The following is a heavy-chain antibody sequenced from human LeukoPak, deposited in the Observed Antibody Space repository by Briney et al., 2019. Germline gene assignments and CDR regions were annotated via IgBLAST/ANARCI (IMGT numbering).Heavy chain of an antibody. D-gene: IGHD5-24*01. V-gene: IGHV3-23*01. Sequence: GGSLRLSCAASGFTFSSYAMSWVRQAPGKGLEWVSAISGSGGSTYYADSVKGRFTISRDNSKNTLYLQMNSLRAEDTAVYYCARDRDGYNSFDYWGQGTLVTVSS. J-gene: IGHJ4*02. CDR1: GFTFSSYA. CDR3: ARDRDGYNSFDY. CDR2: ISGSGGST.